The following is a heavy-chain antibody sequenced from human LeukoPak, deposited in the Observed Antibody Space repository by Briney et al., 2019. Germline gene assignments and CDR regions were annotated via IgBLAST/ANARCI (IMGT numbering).Heavy chain of an antibody. CDR3: AKEKYYGSD. J-gene: IGHJ4*02. Sequence: PGGSLRLSCAASGFTFSSYAMSWVRQAPGKGLEWVSSISAGGGSTNYADPVKGRFTISRENPKNTLYLQMNSPRAEDTAVYYCAKEKYYGSDWGQGTLVTVSS. V-gene: IGHV3-23*01. CDR1: GFTFSSYA. D-gene: IGHD3-10*01. CDR2: ISAGGGST.